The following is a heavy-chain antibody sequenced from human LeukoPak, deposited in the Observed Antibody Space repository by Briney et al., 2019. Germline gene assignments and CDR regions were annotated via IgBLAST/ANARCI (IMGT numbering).Heavy chain of an antibody. D-gene: IGHD6-19*01. CDR2: IYPGASDT. CDR3: ALGVAGRFAF. CDR1: GYSFTTYW. J-gene: IGHJ4*02. Sequence: GESLKISCKASGYSFTTYWIGWVRQMPGKGLEWMGSIYPGASDTTYDPSFQGQVTISADKSISTAYLQWNSLKASDTAMYYCALGVAGRFAFWGQGTLVTVSS. V-gene: IGHV5-51*01.